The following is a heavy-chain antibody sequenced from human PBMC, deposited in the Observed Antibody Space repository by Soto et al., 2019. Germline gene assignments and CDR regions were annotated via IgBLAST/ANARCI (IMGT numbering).Heavy chain of an antibody. V-gene: IGHV4-34*01. CDR2: INHSGST. CDR3: ARREVYYEFWSGYYTSHNWFDP. D-gene: IGHD3-3*01. CDR1: GGSFSGYY. J-gene: IGHJ5*02. Sequence: SETLSLTCAVYGGSFSGYYWSWIRQPPGKGLEWIGEINHSGSTNYNPSLKSRVTISVDTSKNQFSLKLSSVTAADTAVYYCARREVYYEFWSGYYTSHNWFDPWGHGTLVTVSS.